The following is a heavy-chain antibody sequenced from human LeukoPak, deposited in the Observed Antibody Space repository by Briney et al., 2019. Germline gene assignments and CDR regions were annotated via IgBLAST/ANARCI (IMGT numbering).Heavy chain of an antibody. D-gene: IGHD3-22*01. J-gene: IGHJ6*02. CDR2: INPNSGGT. CDR3: AREDSSGPGGYYYGMDV. CDR1: GYTFTGYY. V-gene: IGHV1-2*04. Sequence: GASVKVSCKASGYTFTGYYMHWVRQAPGQGLEWMGWINPNSGGTNYAQKFQGWVTMTRDTSISTAYMELSRLRSDDTAVYYCAREDSSGPGGYYYGMDVWGQGTTVTVSS.